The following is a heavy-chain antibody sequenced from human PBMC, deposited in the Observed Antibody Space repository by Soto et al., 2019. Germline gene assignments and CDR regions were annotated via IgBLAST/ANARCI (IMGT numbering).Heavy chain of an antibody. J-gene: IGHJ6*02. Sequence: SVKVSCKASGGTFSSYAISWVRQAPGQGLEWMGGIIPIFGTANYAQKFQGRVTITADESTSTAYMELSSLRSEDTAVYYCATPRQDYYDSSGYYPVSYGMDVGGQGTTVTVSS. CDR1: GGTFSSYA. V-gene: IGHV1-69*13. CDR3: ATPRQDYYDSSGYYPVSYGMDV. CDR2: IIPIFGTA. D-gene: IGHD3-22*01.